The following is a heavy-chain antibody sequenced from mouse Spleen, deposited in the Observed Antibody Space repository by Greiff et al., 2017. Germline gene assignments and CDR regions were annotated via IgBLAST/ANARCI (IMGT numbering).Heavy chain of an antibody. CDR1: GFTFSSYA. CDR2: ISSGGST. Sequence: EVMLVESGGGLVKPGGSLKLSCAASGFTFSSYAMSWVRQTPEKRLEWVASISSGGSTYYPDSVKGRFTISRDNARNILYLQMSSLRSEDTAMYYCARGVRAYYAMDYWGQGTSVTVSS. J-gene: IGHJ4*01. CDR3: ARGVRAYYAMDY. D-gene: IGHD2-14*01. V-gene: IGHV5-6-5*01.